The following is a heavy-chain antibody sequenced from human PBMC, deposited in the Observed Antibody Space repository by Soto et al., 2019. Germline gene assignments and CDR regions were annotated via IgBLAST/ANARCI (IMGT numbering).Heavy chain of an antibody. V-gene: IGHV3-23*01. D-gene: IGHD3-22*01. Sequence: GGSLRLSCAASGFTFSSYAMSWVRQAPGKGLEWVSAISGSGGSTYYADSVKGRFTISRDNSKNTLYLQMNSLRAEDTAVYYCAEDPRPGSNMIVVVTSFYDWGQRDLVAVSS. CDR2: ISGSGGST. J-gene: IGHJ4*02. CDR3: AEDPRPGSNMIVVVTSFYD. CDR1: GFTFSSYA.